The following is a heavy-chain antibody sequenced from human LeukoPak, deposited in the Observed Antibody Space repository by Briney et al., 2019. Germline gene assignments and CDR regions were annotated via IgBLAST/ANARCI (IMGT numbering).Heavy chain of an antibody. Sequence: GGSLRLSCAATGFTFTTYWMHWVRQAPGKGLVWVSRINTDGSPTHYADSVKGRFTISRDNAKNTLYLQMNSLRAEDTAVYYCATSVYDSRFYFDDWGQGTLVTVSS. CDR1: GFTFTTYW. D-gene: IGHD5/OR15-5a*01. CDR3: ATSVYDSRFYFDD. V-gene: IGHV3-74*01. CDR2: INTDGSPT. J-gene: IGHJ4*02.